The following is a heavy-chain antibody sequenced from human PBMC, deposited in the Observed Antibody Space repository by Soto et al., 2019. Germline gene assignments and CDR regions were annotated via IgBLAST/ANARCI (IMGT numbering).Heavy chain of an antibody. J-gene: IGHJ6*02. V-gene: IGHV2-70*01. CDR2: IDWDDDK. Sequence: SGPTLVNPTQTLTLTCTFSGFSLSTPGMCVSWIRQPPGKALEWLALIDWDDDKYYSTSLKTRLTISKDTSKNQVVLTMTNMDPVDTATYYCARMPWNLFYYYYYGMDVWGQGTTVTVSS. D-gene: IGHD1-1*01. CDR1: GFSLSTPGMC. CDR3: ARMPWNLFYYYYYGMDV.